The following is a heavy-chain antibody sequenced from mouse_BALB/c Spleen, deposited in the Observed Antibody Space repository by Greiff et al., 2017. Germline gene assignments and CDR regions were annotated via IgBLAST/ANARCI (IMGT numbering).Heavy chain of an antibody. Sequence: VQLQQSGAELMKPGASVKISCKATGYTFSSYWIEWVKQRPGHGLEWIGEILPGSGSTNYNEKFKGKATFTADTSSNTAYMQLSSLTSEDSAVYYCARVRYEGYAMDYWGQGTSVTVSS. D-gene: IGHD2-14*01. V-gene: IGHV1-9*01. CDR3: ARVRYEGYAMDY. CDR2: ILPGSGST. J-gene: IGHJ4*01. CDR1: GYTFSSYW.